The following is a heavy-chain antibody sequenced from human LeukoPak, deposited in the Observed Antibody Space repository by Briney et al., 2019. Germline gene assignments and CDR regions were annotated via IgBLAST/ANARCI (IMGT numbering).Heavy chain of an antibody. J-gene: IGHJ4*02. CDR1: GFTFSSYA. Sequence: GGSLRLSCAASGFTFSSYAMSRVRQAPGKGLEWVSAISGSGGSTYYADSVKGRFTISRDNSKNTLYLQMNSLRAEDTAVYYCAKPIVVVPAAEYYFDYWGQGTLVTVSS. CDR2: ISGSGGST. V-gene: IGHV3-23*01. D-gene: IGHD2-2*01. CDR3: AKPIVVVPAAEYYFDY.